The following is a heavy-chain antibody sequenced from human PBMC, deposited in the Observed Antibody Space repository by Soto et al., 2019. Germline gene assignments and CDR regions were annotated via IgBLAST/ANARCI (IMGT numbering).Heavy chain of an antibody. CDR2: INPRGFFT. J-gene: IGHJ5*02. CDR1: GYTFTSYN. Sequence: QVQLVQSGAEVKKPGASVKVSCKASGYTFTSYNIHWVRQAPGQGLEWVGMINPRGFFTTYAQKFRRRVTITGDTSTSVVYMELTNLRSEDTAMYYCARAAGRFGELVWFDPWGQGTLVSVSS. D-gene: IGHD3-10*01. CDR3: ARAAGRFGELVWFDP. V-gene: IGHV1-46*01.